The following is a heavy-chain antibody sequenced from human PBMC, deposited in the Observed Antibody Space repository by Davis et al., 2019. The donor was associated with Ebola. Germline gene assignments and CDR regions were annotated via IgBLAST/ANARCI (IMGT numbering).Heavy chain of an antibody. J-gene: IGHJ5*02. D-gene: IGHD1-26*01. CDR3: ARGIGGATCWFDP. CDR2: IIPILGIA. V-gene: IGHV1-69*02. Sequence: AASVKVSCKASGGTFSSYTISWVRQAPGQGLEWMGRIIPILGIANYAQKFQGRVTITADKSTSTVYMELSSLRSEDTAVYYCARGIGGATCWFDPWGQGTLVTVSS. CDR1: GGTFSSYT.